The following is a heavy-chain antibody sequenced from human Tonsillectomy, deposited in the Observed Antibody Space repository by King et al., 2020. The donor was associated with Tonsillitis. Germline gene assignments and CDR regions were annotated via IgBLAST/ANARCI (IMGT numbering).Heavy chain of an antibody. CDR2: ISYDGSNK. D-gene: IGHD4-11*01. CDR1: GFTFSSYA. CDR3: ARGSAVTTLYYYYGMDV. Sequence: VQLVESGGGVVKPGRSLRLSCAASGFTFSSYAMHWVRQAPGKGLEWVALISYDGSNKYYADSVKGRFTISRDNSKNTLYLQMNSLRAEDTAVYYCARGSAVTTLYYYYGMDVWGQGTTVTVSS. V-gene: IGHV3-30-3*01. J-gene: IGHJ6*02.